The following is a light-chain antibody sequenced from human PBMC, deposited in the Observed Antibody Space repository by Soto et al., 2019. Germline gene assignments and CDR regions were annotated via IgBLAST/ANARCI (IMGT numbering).Light chain of an antibody. CDR1: QGIGNS. V-gene: IGKV1-27*01. Sequence: DIQMTQSPPSLSASVGDRVTITCRASQGIGNSLAWYQQKPGTVPKLLIYSASTLQSGVPSRFSGSASGTDFTLTISSLQPEDVAAYYCQKYNTVPATFGQGTRLEIK. CDR3: QKYNTVPAT. J-gene: IGKJ5*01. CDR2: SAS.